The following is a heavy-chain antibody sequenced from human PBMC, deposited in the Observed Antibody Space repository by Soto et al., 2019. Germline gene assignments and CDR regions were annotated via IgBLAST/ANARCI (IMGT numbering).Heavy chain of an antibody. CDR2: ISPADSDA. V-gene: IGHV5-51*01. J-gene: IGHJ4*02. CDR3: ARPGHCADGGCHYSDY. Sequence: GQSLKSSCKACGYSFTRYWMAWVRQQPRKGLEWMGIISPADSDARYSPSFQGQVTISADKSISTAYLQWSSLKASDTAMYYCARPGHCADGGCHYSDYWGQGTPVTVSS. CDR1: GYSFTRYW. D-gene: IGHD2-8*01.